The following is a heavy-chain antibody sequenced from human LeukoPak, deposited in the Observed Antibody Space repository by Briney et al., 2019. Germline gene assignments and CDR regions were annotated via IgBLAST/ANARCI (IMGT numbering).Heavy chain of an antibody. D-gene: IGHD3-10*01. CDR1: GGSFSGYY. V-gene: IGHV4-34*01. Sequence: SETLSLTCAVYGGSFSGYYWSWIRQPPGKGLEWIGEINHSGSTNYNPSLKSRVTISVDTSKNQFSLKLSSVTAADTAVYYCARERGQTGGGYWGQETLVTVSS. CDR3: ARERGQTGGGY. CDR2: INHSGST. J-gene: IGHJ4*02.